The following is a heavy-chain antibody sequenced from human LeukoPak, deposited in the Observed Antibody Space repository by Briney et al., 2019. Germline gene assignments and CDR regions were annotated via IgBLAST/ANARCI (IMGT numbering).Heavy chain of an antibody. D-gene: IGHD2-2*01. V-gene: IGHV5-51*01. J-gene: IGHJ6*03. CDR2: IYPGDSDT. Sequence: GESLKISCKGSGYSFTSYWIGWVRQMPGKGLEWMGIIYPGDSDTRYSPSFQGQVTISADKSISTAYLQWSSLKASDTAMYYCARHRVVVPAATYYYYMDVWGKGTTVTVSS. CDR1: GYSFTSYW. CDR3: ARHRVVVPAATYYYYMDV.